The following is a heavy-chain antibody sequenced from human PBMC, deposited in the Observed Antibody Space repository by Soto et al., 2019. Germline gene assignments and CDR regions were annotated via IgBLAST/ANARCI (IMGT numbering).Heavy chain of an antibody. CDR1: GGSISSYY. CDR3: AREISREYSTPFDI. Sequence: SETLSLTCTVSGGSISSYYWSWIRQPPGKGLEWTGYIYYSGSTNYNPSLKSRVTISVDTSKNQFSLKLSSVTAADTAVYYCAREISREYSTPFDIWGQGTMVTVSS. CDR2: IYYSGST. J-gene: IGHJ3*02. V-gene: IGHV4-59*01. D-gene: IGHD5-12*01.